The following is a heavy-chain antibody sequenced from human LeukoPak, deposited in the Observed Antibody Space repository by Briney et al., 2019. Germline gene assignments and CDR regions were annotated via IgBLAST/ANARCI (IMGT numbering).Heavy chain of an antibody. CDR1: GYSFTSYW. J-gene: IGHJ4*02. D-gene: IGHD2-15*01. V-gene: IGHV5-51*01. Sequence: GESLKISCKASGYSFTSYWIGWGRQMPGKGLEWMGIIYPGDSDTRYSPSFQGQVTISADKSINTAYLQWNSLKASDTAMYYCARFVGACSGGSCYFDYWGQGTLVTVSS. CDR2: IYPGDSDT. CDR3: ARFVGACSGGSCYFDY.